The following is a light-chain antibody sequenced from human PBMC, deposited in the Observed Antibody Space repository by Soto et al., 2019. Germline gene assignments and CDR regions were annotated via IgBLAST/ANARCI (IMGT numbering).Light chain of an antibody. CDR3: QRIT. CDR2: DIF. V-gene: IGKV3-11*01. J-gene: IGKJ5*01. Sequence: EIVLTQSPATLSVSPGERATLSCRASQSVGSDLAWYQQKPGQAPRLVIYDIFTRATGVPDRFSGSGSGTDFTITISRLEPEDSAVYYCQRITFGQGTRLEIK. CDR1: QSVGSD.